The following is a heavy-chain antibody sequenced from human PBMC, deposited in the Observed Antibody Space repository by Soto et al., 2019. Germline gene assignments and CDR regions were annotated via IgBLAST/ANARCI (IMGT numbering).Heavy chain of an antibody. J-gene: IGHJ4*02. CDR3: ARDTAWSIAAAGTRFAEY. CDR2: ISAYNGNT. V-gene: IGHV1-18*01. Sequence: ASVKVSCKASGYTFTSYGISWVRQAPGQGLEWMGWISAYNGNTNYAQKLQGRVTMTTDTSTSTAYMELRSLRSDDTAVYYCARDTAWSIAAAGTRFAEYWGQGTLVTVSS. D-gene: IGHD6-13*01. CDR1: GYTFTSYG.